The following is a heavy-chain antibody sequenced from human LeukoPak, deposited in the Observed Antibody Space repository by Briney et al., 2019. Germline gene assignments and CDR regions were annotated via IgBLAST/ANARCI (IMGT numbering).Heavy chain of an antibody. V-gene: IGHV3-21*01. Sequence: GGSLRLSCAAPGFTFSSYSMNWVRQAPGKGLEWVSSISSSSTYIYYADSMKGRFTISRDNAKNSLYLQMNSLRAEDTAVYYCARGSSPGSYGSAYFFDYWGQGTLVTVSS. CDR1: GFTFSSYS. CDR2: ISSSSTYI. J-gene: IGHJ4*02. D-gene: IGHD1-26*01. CDR3: ARGSSPGSYGSAYFFDY.